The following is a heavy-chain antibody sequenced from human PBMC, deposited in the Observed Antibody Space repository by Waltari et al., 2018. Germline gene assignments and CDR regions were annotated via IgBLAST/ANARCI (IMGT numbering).Heavy chain of an antibody. D-gene: IGHD1-26*01. CDR3: AAEGYLVGWELTN. Sequence: QMQLVQSGPEVKKPGTSVQVYCKASGFTFTSSAMQWVRQARGERLEWIGWRVVGSGNTNYAQKFQERVTITRDMSTSTAYMELGSLRSEDTAVYYCAAEGYLVGWELTNWGQGTLVTVSS. CDR2: RVVGSGNT. J-gene: IGHJ4*02. V-gene: IGHV1-58*02. CDR1: GFTFTSSA.